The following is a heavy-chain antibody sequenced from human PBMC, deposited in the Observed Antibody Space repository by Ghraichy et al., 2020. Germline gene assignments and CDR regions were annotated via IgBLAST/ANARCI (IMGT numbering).Heavy chain of an antibody. CDR1: GVSFSSYA. D-gene: IGHD6-6*01. CDR3: AKGRWPTVEYSSCGY. Sequence: GGSLRLSCAASGVSFSSYAMYWVRQAPGKGLEWVSGISGSGANTYYEDSVKGRFTISRDNSKNTWYLQMNSLRAEDTAVYYCAKGRWPTVEYSSCGYRGQGTLVTVSS. CDR2: ISGSGANT. J-gene: IGHJ4*02. V-gene: IGHV3-23*01.